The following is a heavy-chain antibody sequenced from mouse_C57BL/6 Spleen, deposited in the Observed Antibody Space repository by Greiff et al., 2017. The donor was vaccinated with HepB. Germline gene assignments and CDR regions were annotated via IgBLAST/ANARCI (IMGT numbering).Heavy chain of an antibody. Sequence: VQLQQPGAELVRPGTSVKLSCKASGYTFTSYWMHWVKQRPGQGLEWIGVIDPSDSYTNYNQKFKGKATLTVDTSSSTAYMQLSSLTSEDSAVYYCARSGITTVVAPMDYWGQGTSVTVSS. CDR1: GYTFTSYW. CDR3: ARSGITTVVAPMDY. CDR2: IDPSDSYT. V-gene: IGHV1-59*01. D-gene: IGHD1-1*01. J-gene: IGHJ4*01.